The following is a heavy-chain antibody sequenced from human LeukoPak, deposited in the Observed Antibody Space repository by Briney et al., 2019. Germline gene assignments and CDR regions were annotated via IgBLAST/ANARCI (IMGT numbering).Heavy chain of an antibody. CDR1: GDSISTSNSY. CDR3: ARQTGVGLFILP. D-gene: IGHD3-3*01. V-gene: IGHV4-39*01. CDR2: IYYSGNT. J-gene: IGHJ4*02. Sequence: SETLSLTCAVSGDSISTSNSYWGWIRRPPGKGVEWVGSIYYSGNTYYNPSLKSRVTISVDTSKNQFSLKLTSVTAADTAVYYCARQTGVGLFILPGGRGTLVTVSS.